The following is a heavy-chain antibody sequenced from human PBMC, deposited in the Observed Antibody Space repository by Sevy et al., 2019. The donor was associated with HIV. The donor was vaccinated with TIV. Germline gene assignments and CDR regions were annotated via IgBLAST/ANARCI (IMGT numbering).Heavy chain of an antibody. CDR3: ARHGGIAVATLDY. CDR2: IYYSGST. V-gene: IGHV4-39*01. D-gene: IGHD6-19*01. CDR1: GGSISRSTYY. Sequence: SETLSLTCTVSGGSISRSTYYWGWIRQPPGKRREWIASIYYSGSTYYNVSLESRVTISVDMSKNQFSLRLSSVTAADTAVYYCARHGGIAVATLDYWGQGTLVTVSS. J-gene: IGHJ4*02.